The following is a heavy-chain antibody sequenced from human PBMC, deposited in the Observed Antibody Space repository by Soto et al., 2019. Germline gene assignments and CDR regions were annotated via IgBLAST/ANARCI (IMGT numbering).Heavy chain of an antibody. V-gene: IGHV3-30*14. D-gene: IGHD6-13*01. CDR3: ARYLRQLWELFDY. CDR2: ISYDGSNK. J-gene: IGHJ4*02. Sequence: QVQLVESGGGVVQPGRSLRLSCAASGFTFSSYAMHWVRQAPGKGLEWVAVISYDGSNKYYADSVKGRFTISRDNSKNKLYLQMNSRRAEDTAVYYCARYLRQLWELFDYWGQGTLVTGSS. CDR1: GFTFSSYA.